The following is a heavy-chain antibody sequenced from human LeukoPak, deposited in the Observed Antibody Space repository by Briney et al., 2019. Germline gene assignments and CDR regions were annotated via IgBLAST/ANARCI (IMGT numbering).Heavy chain of an antibody. V-gene: IGHV4-34*01. Sequence: PSETLSLTCAVYGGSFSGYYWSWIRQPPGKGLEWIGEINHSGSTNYNPSLKSRVTISVDTSKNQFSLKLSSETAADTAVCYCARKLRFWSGYYTYWFDPWGQGTLVTVSS. CDR2: INHSGST. CDR1: GGSFSGYY. CDR3: ARKLRFWSGYYTYWFDP. D-gene: IGHD3-3*01. J-gene: IGHJ5*02.